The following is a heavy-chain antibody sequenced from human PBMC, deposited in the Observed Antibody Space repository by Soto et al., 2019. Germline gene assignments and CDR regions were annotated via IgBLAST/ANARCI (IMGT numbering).Heavy chain of an antibody. J-gene: IGHJ4*02. Sequence: SETLSLTCAVYGGSFSGYYWSWIRQPPGKGLEWIGEINHSGSTNYNPSLKSRVTISVDTSKNQFSLRLGSVTAADTAVYYCARGPEEGGIVVVPAATTMVRGVITPFDYWGQGTLVTVSS. D-gene: IGHD3-10*01. V-gene: IGHV4-34*01. CDR2: INHSGST. CDR3: ARGPEEGGIVVVPAATTMVRGVITPFDY. CDR1: GGSFSGYY.